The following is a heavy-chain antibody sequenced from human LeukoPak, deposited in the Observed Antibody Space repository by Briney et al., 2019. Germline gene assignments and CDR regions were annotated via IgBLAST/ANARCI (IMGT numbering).Heavy chain of an antibody. V-gene: IGHV3-48*03. CDR3: ARVAEGWNDSDY. CDR2: ISSTGTAI. D-gene: IGHD1-1*01. Sequence: GGSLRLSCAASGFTFSSYEMNWVRQAPGKGLEWVSYISSTGTAIYYADSVKGRFTISRDNAKNSLYLQMNSLRAEDTAVYYCARVAEGWNDSDYWGQGTLVTVSS. CDR1: GFTFSSYE. J-gene: IGHJ4*02.